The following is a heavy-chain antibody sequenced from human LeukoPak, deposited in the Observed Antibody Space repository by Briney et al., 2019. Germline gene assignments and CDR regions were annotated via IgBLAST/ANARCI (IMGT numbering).Heavy chain of an antibody. CDR2: ISYDGSFQ. V-gene: IGHV3-30*04. J-gene: IGHJ4*02. CDR3: GRAEWEPSNPINY. Sequence: QAGGSLRLSCVVSGFTFGTYAMHWVRQAPGKALGWVAVISYDGSFQYYGDSVRGRFTFSRDNSKHTLFLQMDSLRAEDSAVYYCGRAEWEPSNPINYWGQGTLVTVSS. D-gene: IGHD1-26*01. CDR1: GFTFGTYA.